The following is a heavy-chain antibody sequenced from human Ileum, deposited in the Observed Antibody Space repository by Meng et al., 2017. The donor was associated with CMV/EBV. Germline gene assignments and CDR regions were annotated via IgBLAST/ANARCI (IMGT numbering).Heavy chain of an antibody. D-gene: IGHD1-26*01. CDR3: ARDLRGRFDY. Sequence: CVVAESPFSTFWMHGVRQAPGKGLVWVSRISADGNTTNYADSVKGRFTISRDNAKNTLYLQMDNLRAEDTAVYYCARDLRGRFDYWGPGTLVTVSS. CDR2: ISADGNTT. J-gene: IGHJ4*02. V-gene: IGHV3-74*01. CDR1: ESPFSTFW.